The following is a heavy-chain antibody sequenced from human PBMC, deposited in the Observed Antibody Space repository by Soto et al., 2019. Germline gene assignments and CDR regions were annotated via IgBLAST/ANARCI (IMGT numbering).Heavy chain of an antibody. D-gene: IGHD1-26*01. CDR2: IYYSGST. Sequence: SETLSLTCTVSGGSISSYYWSWIRQPPGKGLEWIGYIYYSGSTNYNPSLKSRVTISVDTSKNQFSLKLSSVTAADTAVYYCARDLGIGGSANFDYWGQGTLVTVSS. J-gene: IGHJ4*02. CDR1: GGSISSYY. CDR3: ARDLGIGGSANFDY. V-gene: IGHV4-59*01.